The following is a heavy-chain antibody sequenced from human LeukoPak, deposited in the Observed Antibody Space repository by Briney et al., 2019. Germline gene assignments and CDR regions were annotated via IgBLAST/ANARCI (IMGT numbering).Heavy chain of an antibody. CDR1: GFTFRSYW. D-gene: IGHD2-2*01. J-gene: IGHJ4*02. CDR3: ARRTCSSTSCPFDY. CDR2: VNGDGSTT. V-gene: IGHV3-74*01. Sequence: GGSLRLSCAASGFTFRSYWMHWVRQAPGKGLVWVSRVNGDGSTTTYADCVKGRLTISRDNAKNILYLQMNSLRAEDTAVYYCARRTCSSTSCPFDYWGQGTLVTVSS.